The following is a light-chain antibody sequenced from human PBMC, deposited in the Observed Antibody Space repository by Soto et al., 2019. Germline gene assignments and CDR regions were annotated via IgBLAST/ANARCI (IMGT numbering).Light chain of an antibody. CDR1: QSVSSY. J-gene: IGKJ4*01. Sequence: EIVLTQSPATLSLSPGERATLSCRASQSVSSYLAWYQQKPGQAPRLLIHDASNRATGIPARSSGSGSGTDFTLTISSLEPEAFAVHYCQHRSNWHPALNSGGGTKVEIK. CDR3: QHRSNWHPALN. CDR2: DAS. V-gene: IGKV3-11*01.